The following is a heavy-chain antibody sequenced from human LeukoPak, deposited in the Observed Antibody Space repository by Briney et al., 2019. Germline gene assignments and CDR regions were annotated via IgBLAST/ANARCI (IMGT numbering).Heavy chain of an antibody. CDR3: ARDVFGMGLVVVTAILDAFDI. CDR2: INAGNGNT. J-gene: IGHJ3*02. V-gene: IGHV1-3*01. D-gene: IGHD2-21*02. CDR1: GYTFTSYA. Sequence: GASVKVSCKASGYTFTSYAMHWVRQAPGQRLEWMGWINAGNGNTKYSQKFQGRVTIIADKSTSTAYMELSSLRSEDTAVYYCARDVFGMGLVVVTAILDAFDIWGQGTMVTVSS.